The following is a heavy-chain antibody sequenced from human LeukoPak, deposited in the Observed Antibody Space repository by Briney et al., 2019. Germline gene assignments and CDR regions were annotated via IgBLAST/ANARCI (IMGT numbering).Heavy chain of an antibody. CDR2: ISYDASNK. V-gene: IGHV3-30*18. Sequence: GGSLRLSCAASGFTFSSYGMHWVRQAPGKGLEWVAVISYDASNKYYADSVKGRFTISRDNSKNTLYLQMNSLRAEDTAVYYCAKGPRGAMVRGVMFDYWGQGTLVTVSS. D-gene: IGHD3-10*01. CDR3: AKGPRGAMVRGVMFDY. J-gene: IGHJ4*02. CDR1: GFTFSSYG.